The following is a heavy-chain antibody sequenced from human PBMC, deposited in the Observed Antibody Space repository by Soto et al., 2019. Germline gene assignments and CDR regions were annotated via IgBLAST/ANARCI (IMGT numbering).Heavy chain of an antibody. CDR1: GFTFSSYA. D-gene: IGHD3-3*01. V-gene: IGHV3-23*01. J-gene: IGHJ6*02. CDR2: ISGSGGST. CDR3: AKEIVNTIYSYYYYGMDV. Sequence: EVQLLESGGGLVQPGGSLRLSCAASGFTFSSYAMSWVRQAPGKGLEWVSAISGSGGSTYYADSVKGRFTISRDNSKNTLYLQMNSLRAEDTAVYYCAKEIVNTIYSYYYYGMDVWGQGTTVTVSS.